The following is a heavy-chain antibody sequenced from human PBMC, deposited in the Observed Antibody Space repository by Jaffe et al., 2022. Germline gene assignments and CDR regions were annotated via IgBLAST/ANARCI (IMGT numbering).Heavy chain of an antibody. D-gene: IGHD1-26*01. CDR3: ASGSYYGPFDY. Sequence: QVQLQESGPGLVKPSETLSLTCAVSGYSISSGYYWGWIRQPPGKGLEWIGSIYHSGSTYYNPSLKSRVTISVDTSKNQFSLKLSSVTAADTAVYYCASGSYYGPFDYWGQGTLVTVSS. J-gene: IGHJ4*02. CDR1: GYSISSGYY. CDR2: IYHSGST. V-gene: IGHV4-38-2*01.